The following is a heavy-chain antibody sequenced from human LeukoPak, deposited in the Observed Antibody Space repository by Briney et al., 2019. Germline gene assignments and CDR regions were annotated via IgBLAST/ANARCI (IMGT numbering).Heavy chain of an antibody. CDR1: GVTFNQAW. D-gene: IGHD1-1*01. J-gene: IGHJ4*01. V-gene: IGHV3-15*07. CDR3: TTGWTSAPHDGY. CDR2: IKNHGGTA. Sequence: GGSLRLSCEASGVTFNQAWMNWVRQAPGKGLEWVGRIKNHGGTADHAAPVKGRFTVSRDDSKNTLYLQMNSLESEDTAIYYCTTGWTSAPHDGYWGQGTLVTVSS.